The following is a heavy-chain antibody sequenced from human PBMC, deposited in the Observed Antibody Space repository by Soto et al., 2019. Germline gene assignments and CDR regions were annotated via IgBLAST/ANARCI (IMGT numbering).Heavy chain of an antibody. J-gene: IGHJ5*01. CDR3: STRAYDTNGYYRFDP. V-gene: IGHV4-34*01. CDR2: INHSGRV. CDR1: GGSFSGHS. D-gene: IGHD3-22*01. Sequence: KTSETLSLTCAVYGGSFSGHSWTWIRQSPGKGLEWIGDINHSGRVNYSPSLKSRVTISLDTSKNQFSLTLSAVTAADTAMYYCSTRAYDTNGYYRFDPSGQGTLVTVSS.